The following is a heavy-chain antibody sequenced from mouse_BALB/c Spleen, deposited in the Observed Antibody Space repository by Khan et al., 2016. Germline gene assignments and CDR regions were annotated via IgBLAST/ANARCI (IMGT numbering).Heavy chain of an antibody. CDR1: GYTFSSYW. J-gene: IGHJ3*01. V-gene: IGHV1-9*01. Sequence: VELVESGAELMKPGASVNISCKATGYTFSSYWIEWVKERPGHGLEWIGEILPGSGTTNYNGKFKGKATFTAETSSSTAYMQLSSLTSEDSAVYYCARGPYWGQGTLVTVSA. CDR3: ARGPY. CDR2: ILPGSGTT.